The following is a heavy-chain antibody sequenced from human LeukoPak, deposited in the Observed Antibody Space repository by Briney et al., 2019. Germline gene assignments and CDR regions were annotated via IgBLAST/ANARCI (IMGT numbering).Heavy chain of an antibody. J-gene: IGHJ3*02. CDR2: IYSGGST. CDR3: ARILQLGNDAFDI. D-gene: IGHD1-1*01. Sequence: GGSLRLSCAASGFTVSSNYMSWVRQAPGKGLEWVSVIYSGGSTYYADSVKGRFTISRDNSKNTLYLQMNSLRAEDTAVYYCARILQLGNDAFDIWGQGTMVTVSS. CDR1: GFTVSSNY. V-gene: IGHV3-66*01.